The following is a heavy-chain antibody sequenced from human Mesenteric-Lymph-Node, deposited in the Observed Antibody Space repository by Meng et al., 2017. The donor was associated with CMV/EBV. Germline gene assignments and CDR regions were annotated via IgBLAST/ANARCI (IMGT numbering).Heavy chain of an antibody. J-gene: IGHJ4*02. V-gene: IGHV6-1*01. CDR1: GDSISSNNAA. Sequence: QILLQQSCHGRVNSSKNLSVTCTIPGDSISSNNAAWNWIRQSPSRGLEWLGRTYYRSESYNDYAVSVKSRISVNLDTSKNQLSLHLNFVTPEDTAVYYCAYFGDLPPLWWGQGTLVTVSS. D-gene: IGHD3-16*01. CDR2: TYYRSESYN. CDR3: AYFGDLPPLW.